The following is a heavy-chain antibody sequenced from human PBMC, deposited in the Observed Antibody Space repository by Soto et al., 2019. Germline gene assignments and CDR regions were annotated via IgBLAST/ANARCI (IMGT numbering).Heavy chain of an antibody. CDR2: ISGSGGST. J-gene: IGHJ6*02. D-gene: IGHD2-2*01. CDR1: GFTFSSYA. CDR3: AKDQVILVVPAAYSQGAYKNYYGMDV. Sequence: GGSLRLSCAASGFTFSSYAMSWVRQAPGKELEWVSAISGSGGSTYYADSVKGRFTISRDNSKNTLYLQMNSLRAEDTAVYFCAKDQVILVVPAAYSQGAYKNYYGMDVWGQGTTVTVSS. V-gene: IGHV3-23*01.